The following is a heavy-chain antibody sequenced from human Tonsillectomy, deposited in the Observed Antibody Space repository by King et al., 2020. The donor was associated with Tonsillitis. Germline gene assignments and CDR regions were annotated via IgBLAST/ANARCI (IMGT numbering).Heavy chain of an antibody. CDR3: ARIAYLSYWYFDL. CDR1: GGSISSSSYY. J-gene: IGHJ2*01. CDR2: IYYSGST. V-gene: IGHV4-39*01. Sequence: QLQESGPGLVKPSETLSLTCTVSGGSISSSSYYWGWIRQPPGKGLEWIGGIYYSGSTYYNPSLKSRVTISVDTSKNQFSLRLSFVTAADTAVYYFARIAYLSYWYFDLWGRGTLVTVSS. D-gene: IGHD2/OR15-2a*01.